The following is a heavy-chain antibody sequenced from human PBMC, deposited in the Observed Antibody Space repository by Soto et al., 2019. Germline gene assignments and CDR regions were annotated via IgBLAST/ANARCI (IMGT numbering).Heavy chain of an antibody. J-gene: IGHJ3*02. CDR2: INAGNGNT. CDR3: ARDFPESAMVLVQERAFDI. D-gene: IGHD2-8*01. Sequence: ASVKVSCKASGYTFTSYAMHWVRQAPGQRLEWMGWINAGNGNTKYSQKFQGRVTITRDTSASTAYMGLSSLRSEDTAVYYCARDFPESAMVLVQERAFDIWGQGTMVTVSS. CDR1: GYTFTSYA. V-gene: IGHV1-3*01.